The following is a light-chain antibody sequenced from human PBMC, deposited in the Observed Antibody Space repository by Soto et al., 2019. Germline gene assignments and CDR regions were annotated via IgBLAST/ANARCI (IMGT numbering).Light chain of an antibody. CDR3: QHYHNWPT. CDR1: QSVSSN. CDR2: GAS. Sequence: EIVMTQSPATLSVSPGERATLSCRASQSVSSNLAWYQQKPGQAPRLLIYGASTRATGIPARFSGSGSGTEFTLTISSLQSEDFAVYYCQHYHNWPTFGQGTKV. V-gene: IGKV3-15*01. J-gene: IGKJ1*01.